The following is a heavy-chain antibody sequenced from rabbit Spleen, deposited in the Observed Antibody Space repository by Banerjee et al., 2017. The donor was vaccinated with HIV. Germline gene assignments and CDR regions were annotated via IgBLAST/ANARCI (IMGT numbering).Heavy chain of an antibody. V-gene: IGHV1S45*01. Sequence: EESGGDLVKPDGSLTLTCTASGLSFSNSYWIFWVRQAPGKGLEWIASIYTGSGATYYANWAKGRFTVSKTSSTTVTLQMTSLTAADTATYICARDLVTVIGWNFNLWGQGTLVTVS. CDR1: GLSFSNSYW. CDR2: IYTGSGAT. D-gene: IGHD5-1*01. J-gene: IGHJ4*01. CDR3: ARDLVTVIGWNFNL.